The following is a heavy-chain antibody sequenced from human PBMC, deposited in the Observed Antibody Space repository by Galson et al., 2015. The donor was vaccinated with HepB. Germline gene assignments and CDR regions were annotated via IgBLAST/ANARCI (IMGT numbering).Heavy chain of an antibody. D-gene: IGHD5-18*01. CDR1: GVTFSSYW. CDR3: ARGNDGYGRFDY. J-gene: IGHJ4*02. V-gene: IGHV3-74*01. CDR2: INSDGTST. Sequence: SLRLSCAAAGVTFSSYWMHWVRQAPGKGLVWVSRINSDGTSTFYADSVKARFTISRDNAKNTLYLQLNSLEAEDTAVYYCARGNDGYGRFDYWGQGTLVTVSS.